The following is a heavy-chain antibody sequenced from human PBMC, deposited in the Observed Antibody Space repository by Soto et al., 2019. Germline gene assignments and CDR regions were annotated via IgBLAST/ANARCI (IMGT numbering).Heavy chain of an antibody. CDR3: KRNMGGGGGY. Sequence: GGSLRLSCVASGFTFSSFWMHWVRQAPGKGLVWVSRINEDGSTINYADSVKGRFTISRDNAKNTLYLEMNSLRAEDTAVYYCKRNMGGGGGYWGPGTLVTVSS. V-gene: IGHV3-74*01. CDR1: GFTFSSFW. J-gene: IGHJ4*02. D-gene: IGHD3-16*01. CDR2: INEDGSTI.